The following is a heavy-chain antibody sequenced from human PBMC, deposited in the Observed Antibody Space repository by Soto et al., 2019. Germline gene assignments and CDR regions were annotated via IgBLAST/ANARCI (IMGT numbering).Heavy chain of an antibody. CDR1: GLTFSNYW. CDR2: IKEDGSEK. Sequence: EVQLVESGGGLVQSGGSLRLSCAASGLTFSNYWMSWVRQAPGKGLEWVANIKEDGSEKYYVDSVKGRFTISRDNAKNSLYLQMNSLRAEDTAVYYCARLRSGYSYGDSLYYWGQGTRVTVSS. CDR3: ARLRSGYSYGDSLYY. V-gene: IGHV3-7*01. D-gene: IGHD5-18*01. J-gene: IGHJ4*02.